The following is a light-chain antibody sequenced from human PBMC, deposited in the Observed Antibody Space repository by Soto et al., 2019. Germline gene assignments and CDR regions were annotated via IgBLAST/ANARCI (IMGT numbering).Light chain of an antibody. CDR3: QQYGSSPLT. V-gene: IGKV3-20*01. Sequence: EIVLTQSPCTLFLSPGERATLSCRASQSVSSNHLAWYQQKPGQPPRLLIYTASSRAAGIPDRFSGSGSATDFSLTISRLEPEDFAVYYCQQYGSSPLTYGQGTKVDIK. CDR2: TAS. CDR1: QSVSSNH. J-gene: IGKJ1*01.